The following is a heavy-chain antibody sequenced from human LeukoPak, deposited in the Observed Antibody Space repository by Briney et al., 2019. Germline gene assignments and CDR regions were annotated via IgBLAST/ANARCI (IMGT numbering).Heavy chain of an antibody. CDR3: AKDRYGSGNNWLDP. J-gene: IGHJ5*02. CDR2: ILHDGSKA. V-gene: IGHV3-30*18. CDR1: GFSFNSYA. Sequence: GGSLRLSCRASGFSFNSYAMHWVRQAPGKGLEWLAFILHDGSKAYHADSINGRFTISRDNSNNTLFLQMSSLTTEDTGVYYCAKDRYGSGNNWLDPWGQGTLVAVSS. D-gene: IGHD3-10*01.